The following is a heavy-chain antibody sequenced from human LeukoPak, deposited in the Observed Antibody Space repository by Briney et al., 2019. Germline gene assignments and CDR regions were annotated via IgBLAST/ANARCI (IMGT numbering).Heavy chain of an antibody. CDR2: ISGSGGST. D-gene: IGHD3-10*01. CDR1: GFTFSSYA. V-gene: IGHV3-23*01. Sequence: GGSLRLSCAASGFTFSSYAMSWVRQAPGKGLEWVSAISGSGGSTYYADSVKGRFTISRDNSKDTLFLQMNSLRAEDTAVYYCAKDLYYGSGVDYWGQGTLVTVSS. CDR3: AKDLYYGSGVDY. J-gene: IGHJ4*02.